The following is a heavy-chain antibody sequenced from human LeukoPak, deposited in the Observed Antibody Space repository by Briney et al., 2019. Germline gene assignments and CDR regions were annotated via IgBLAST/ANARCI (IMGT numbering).Heavy chain of an antibody. D-gene: IGHD2-2*01. Sequence: GGSLRLSCAASGFTFSSYGMHWVRQAPGKGLEWVAFIRYDGSNKYYADSVKGRFTISRDNSKNTLYLQMNSLRAEDTAVYYCATEDIVVVPVAIHDYYYYMDVWGKGTTVTVSS. CDR2: IRYDGSNK. V-gene: IGHV3-30*02. J-gene: IGHJ6*03. CDR3: ATEDIVVVPVAIHDYYYYMDV. CDR1: GFTFSSYG.